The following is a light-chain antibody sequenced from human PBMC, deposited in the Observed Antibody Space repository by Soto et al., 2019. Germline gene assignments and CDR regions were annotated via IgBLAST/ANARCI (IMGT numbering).Light chain of an antibody. CDR3: QQYGSSLMWT. V-gene: IGKV3-20*01. CDR2: GAT. CDR1: QSVTTGY. Sequence: EVVLTQSPGTLSLSAGETATLSCRASQSVTTGYLAWFKHKPGQAPRLLIYGATRRATGAPARFSGSGSGTDFTLTISRLEPEDFAVYYCQQYGSSLMWTFGQGTRVEIK. J-gene: IGKJ1*01.